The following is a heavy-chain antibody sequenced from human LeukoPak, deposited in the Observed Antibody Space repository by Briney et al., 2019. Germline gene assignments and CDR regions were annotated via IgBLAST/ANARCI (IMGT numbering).Heavy chain of an antibody. Sequence: GGSLRLSCAASGFTFSSYEMNWVRQAPGKGLEWVSYISSSGSTIYYADSVKGRFTISRDNANNSLYLQMNSLTAEDTAVYYCVRASHPGGWFDPWGQGTVVTVSS. J-gene: IGHJ5*02. CDR2: ISSSGSTI. CDR1: GFTFSSYE. CDR3: VRASHPGGWFDP. D-gene: IGHD3-10*01. V-gene: IGHV3-48*03.